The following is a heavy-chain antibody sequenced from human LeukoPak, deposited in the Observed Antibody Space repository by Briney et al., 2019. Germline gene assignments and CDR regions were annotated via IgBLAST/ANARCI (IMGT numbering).Heavy chain of an antibody. V-gene: IGHV3-23*01. D-gene: IGHD3-10*01. CDR2: ISGNGYNT. Sequence: GGSLRLSCAASDFTLSNYAMSWFRQAPGKGLEWVSSISGNGYNTYYAASVKDRFTISGDSSTNTLTLQMHRLRAEDTAVYYFAKGVRVWFAFYFDYWGQGTLVTVSS. CDR1: DFTLSNYA. J-gene: IGHJ4*02. CDR3: AKGVRVWFAFYFDY.